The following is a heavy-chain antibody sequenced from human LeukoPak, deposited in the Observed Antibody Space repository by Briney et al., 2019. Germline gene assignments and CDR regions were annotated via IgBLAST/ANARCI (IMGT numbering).Heavy chain of an antibody. CDR2: INHSGST. CDR1: GGSFSGYY. D-gene: IGHD1-26*01. Sequence: SETLSLTCAVYGGSFSGYYWSWIRQPPGKGLEWLGEINHSGSTKYNPPLKSRVTISVDTSKNQFSLKLSSVTAADTAVYYCARGRGSPPRYYYYYMDVRGKGTTVTVSS. J-gene: IGHJ6*03. CDR3: ARGRGSPPRYYYYYMDV. V-gene: IGHV4-34*01.